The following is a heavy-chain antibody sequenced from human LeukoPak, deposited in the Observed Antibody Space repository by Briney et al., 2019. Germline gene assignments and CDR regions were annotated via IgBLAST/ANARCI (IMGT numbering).Heavy chain of an antibody. D-gene: IGHD5-24*01. J-gene: IGHJ4*02. CDR1: GFTFSSYW. V-gene: IGHV3-7*05. CDR3: ARSRQLAV. Sequence: GGSLRLSCAASGFTFSSYWMSWVRQAPGKGLEWVANINQAGSEKYYVDSVRGRFTISRDNAKKSLYLQMNSLRVEDTAVYYCARSRQLAVWGQGTLVTVSS. CDR2: INQAGSEK.